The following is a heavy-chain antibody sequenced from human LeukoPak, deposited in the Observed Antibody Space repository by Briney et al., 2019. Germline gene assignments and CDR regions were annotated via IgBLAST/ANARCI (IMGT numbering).Heavy chain of an antibody. V-gene: IGHV3-73*01. D-gene: IGHD3-22*01. CDR2: IRTKANNYET. CDR3: TRVLYDH. CDR1: GFSFSGSS. Sequence: GGSLRLSCAASGFSFSGSSMYWVRQAPGQGLEWVGRIRTKANNYETTYAASVQGRFTISRDDSKNTAYLQMNSLKTEDTAVYYCTRVLYDHWGRGTLVTVSA. J-gene: IGHJ4*02.